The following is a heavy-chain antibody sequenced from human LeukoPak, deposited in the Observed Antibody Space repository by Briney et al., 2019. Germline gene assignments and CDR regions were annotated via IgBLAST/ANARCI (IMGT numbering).Heavy chain of an antibody. D-gene: IGHD5-24*01. CDR3: ARSGTEDGYNIYFDH. V-gene: IGHV3-23*01. CDR1: GFTFNYFW. CDR2: ISGSGGGT. Sequence: PGGSLRLSCAASGFTFNYFWMHWVRQVPGKGLEWVSLISGSGGGTHYADSVKGRFAVSRDNSKDILYLQMNSLRADDTAVCYCARSGTEDGYNIYFDHWGQGSLVNVSS. J-gene: IGHJ4*02.